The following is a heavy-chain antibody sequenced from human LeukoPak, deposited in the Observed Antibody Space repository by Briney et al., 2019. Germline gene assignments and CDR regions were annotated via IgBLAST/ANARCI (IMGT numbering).Heavy chain of an antibody. V-gene: IGHV4-59*01. J-gene: IGHJ3*02. CDR3: ARDRERAFAI. Sequence: PSETLSLTCTVSGGSISGYYWSWIRQPPGKGLEWIGYISYSGSTNYNPSLKSRATISVDTSKNQFSLKLSSVTAADTAVYYCARDRERAFAISGQGTLVTVSS. CDR2: ISYSGST. CDR1: GGSISGYY. D-gene: IGHD1-26*01.